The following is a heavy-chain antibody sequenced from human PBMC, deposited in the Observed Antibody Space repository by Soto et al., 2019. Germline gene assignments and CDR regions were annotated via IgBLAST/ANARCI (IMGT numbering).Heavy chain of an antibody. J-gene: IGHJ3*02. CDR2: IKPDGSEK. CDR1: GFTFSSFW. Sequence: GGSLRLSCAASGFTFSSFWVSWVRQAPGKGLEWLANIKPDGSEKNFADSVKGRFTISRENTNNSLYLQMNSLRAEDTAVYYCARITAGGYRAFYIWGQGTMVTVSS. V-gene: IGHV3-7*04. CDR3: ARITAGGYRAFYI. D-gene: IGHD6-13*01.